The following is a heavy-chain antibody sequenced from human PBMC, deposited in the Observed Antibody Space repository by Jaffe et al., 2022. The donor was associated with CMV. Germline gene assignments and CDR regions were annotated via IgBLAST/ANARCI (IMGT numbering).Heavy chain of an antibody. V-gene: IGHV4-4*02. Sequence: QVQLQESGPGLVKPSGTLSLTCAVSGGSISSSNWWSWVRQPPGKGLEWIGEIYHSGSTNYNPSLKSRVTISVDKSKNQFSLKLSSVTAADTAVYYCARVLEVVATTYYYYYMDVWGKGTTVTVSS. D-gene: IGHD5-12*01. CDR3: ARVLEVVATTYYYYYMDV. CDR1: GGSISSSNW. J-gene: IGHJ6*03. CDR2: IYHSGST.